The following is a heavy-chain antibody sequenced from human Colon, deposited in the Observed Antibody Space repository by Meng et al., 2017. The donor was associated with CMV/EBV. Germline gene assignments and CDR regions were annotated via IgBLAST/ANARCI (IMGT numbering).Heavy chain of an antibody. Sequence: GSLRLSCSVSGASISPSYWSWIRQSPGKGLEWIGVIYDNGNTNYNPSLKSRATISTDTSKNQVYLRLSSVTAADAAVYYCARDGEGGDDVFEYWGQGILVTVSS. CDR3: ARDGEGGDDVFEY. V-gene: IGHV4-59*01. CDR1: GASISPSY. D-gene: IGHD3-10*01. J-gene: IGHJ4*02. CDR2: IYDNGNT.